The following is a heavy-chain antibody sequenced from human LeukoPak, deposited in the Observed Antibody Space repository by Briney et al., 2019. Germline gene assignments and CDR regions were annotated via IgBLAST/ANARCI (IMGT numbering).Heavy chain of an antibody. D-gene: IGHD3-22*01. CDR3: ARDYYDSSGYYRPYYYYGMDV. V-gene: IGHV3-9*01. Sequence: TGGSLRLSCAASRFTFDDYAMHWVRQAPGKGLEWVSGISWNSGTIGYADSVKGRFTISRDNAKNSLYLQMNSLGAEDTALYYCARDYYDSSGYYRPYYYYGMDVWGQGTTVTVSS. J-gene: IGHJ6*02. CDR2: ISWNSGTI. CDR1: RFTFDDYA.